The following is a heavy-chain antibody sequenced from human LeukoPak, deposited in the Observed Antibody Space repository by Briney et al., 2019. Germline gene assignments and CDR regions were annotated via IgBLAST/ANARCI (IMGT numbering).Heavy chain of an antibody. CDR2: INTDGSST. J-gene: IGHJ4*02. CDR3: ARGNEWSFDY. CDR1: GFTFSSYW. V-gene: IGHV3-74*01. Sequence: GGSLRLSCAAAGFTFSSYWMHWVRQAPGKGLVWVSRINTDGSSTIYADSVKGRFTISRDNAKNTLYLQMNSLRAEDTAVYACARGNEWSFDYWAQGTSVSSSS. D-gene: IGHD3-3*01.